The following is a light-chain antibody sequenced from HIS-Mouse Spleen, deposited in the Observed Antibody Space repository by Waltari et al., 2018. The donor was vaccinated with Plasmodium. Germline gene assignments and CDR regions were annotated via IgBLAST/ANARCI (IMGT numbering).Light chain of an antibody. J-gene: IGLJ3*02. V-gene: IGLV3-9*01. CDR3: QVWDSSTV. Sequence: SYELTQPLSVSVALGQTARITCGGNNIGSKNVHWYQQKPGQAPVLVIYRDSNRPPGIPERFSGSNSGNTDTLTISRAQAGDEADYYCQVWDSSTVFGGGTKLTVL. CDR2: RDS. CDR1: NIGSKN.